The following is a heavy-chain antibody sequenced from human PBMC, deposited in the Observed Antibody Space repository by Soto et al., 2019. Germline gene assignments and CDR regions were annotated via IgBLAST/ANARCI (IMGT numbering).Heavy chain of an antibody. CDR3: AKDESRVVVPDNWFDS. CDR2: ISDSGGST. V-gene: IGHV3-23*01. J-gene: IGHJ5*01. D-gene: IGHD3-22*01. CDR1: GLTFSSNA. Sequence: LRLSCAASGLTFSSNAMSWVRQAPGKGLEWVSGISDSGGSTYYADSVKGRFTIFRDNSKNTLYLQMNSLRAEDTAVYYCAKDESRVVVPDNWFDSWGQGTLVTVSS.